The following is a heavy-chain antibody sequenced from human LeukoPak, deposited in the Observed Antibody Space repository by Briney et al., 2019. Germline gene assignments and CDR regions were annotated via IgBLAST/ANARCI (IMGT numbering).Heavy chain of an antibody. J-gene: IGHJ4*02. CDR1: GGSISIYY. CDR3: ARERGTRGYSYGFFDY. CDR2: IYYSGST. V-gene: IGHV4-59*12. Sequence: SETLSLTCTVSGGSISIYYWRLIRQPPGKGLEWIGYIYYSGSTNYNPSLKSRVTISVDTSKNQFSLKLSSVTAADTAVYYCARERGTRGYSYGFFDYWGQGTLVTVSS. D-gene: IGHD5-18*01.